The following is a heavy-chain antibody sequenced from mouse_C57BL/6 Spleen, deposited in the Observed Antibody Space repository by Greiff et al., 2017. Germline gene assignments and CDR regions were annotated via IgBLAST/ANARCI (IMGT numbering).Heavy chain of an antibody. J-gene: IGHJ4*01. CDR3: ARPITTVVAKAMDY. Sequence: VQLQQSGAELARPGASVKMSCKASGYTFTSYTMHWVKQRPGQGLEWIGYINPSSGYTKYNQKFKDKATLTADKSSSTAYMQLSSLTSENSAVYYCARPITTVVAKAMDYWGQGTSVTVSS. V-gene: IGHV1-4*01. CDR2: INPSSGYT. D-gene: IGHD1-1*01. CDR1: GYTFTSYT.